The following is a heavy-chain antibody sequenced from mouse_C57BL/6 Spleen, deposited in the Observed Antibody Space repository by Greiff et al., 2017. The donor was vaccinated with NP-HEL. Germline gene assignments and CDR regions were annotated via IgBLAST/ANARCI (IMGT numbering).Heavy chain of an antibody. D-gene: IGHD2-4*01. CDR1: GYTFTSYY. V-gene: IGHV1-85*01. Sequence: QVHLQPSGPALVKPGASVQLSCTASGYTFTSYYIHLVQQRPGQCLEWIGCIYPNDGCTKYNEKFKGKATLTVDTSSSTAYMELHSLTSEDSAVYFCARSHYDDFDYWGQGTTLTVSS. CDR3: ARSHYDDFDY. J-gene: IGHJ2*01. CDR2: IYPNDGCT.